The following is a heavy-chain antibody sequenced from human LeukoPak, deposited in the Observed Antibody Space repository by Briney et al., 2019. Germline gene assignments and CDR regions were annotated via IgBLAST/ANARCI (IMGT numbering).Heavy chain of an antibody. Sequence: SETLSLTCTVSGGSISSSSYYWGWIRQPPGKGLEWIGSIYYSGSTYYNPSLKSRVTISVDTSKNQFSLKLSSVTAADTAVYYCATKLGTSDYWGQGTLVTVSS. CDR1: GGSISSSSYY. CDR3: ATKLGTSDY. J-gene: IGHJ4*02. V-gene: IGHV4-39*07. CDR2: IYYSGST. D-gene: IGHD7-27*01.